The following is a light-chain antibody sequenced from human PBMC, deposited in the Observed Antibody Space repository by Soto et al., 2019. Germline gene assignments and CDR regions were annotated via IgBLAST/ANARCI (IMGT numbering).Light chain of an antibody. CDR2: EVT. CDR3: CSYAGSSTFVYV. J-gene: IGLJ1*01. CDR1: SSDVRSYNL. V-gene: IGLV2-23*02. Sequence: QSVLTQPASVSGSAGQSITISCTGTSSDVRSYNLVSWYQQHPGKAPKLMIYEVTKRPSGVSNRFSGSKSGNTASLTISGLQAEVEADYYCCSYAGSSTFVYVFGTGTKVTVL.